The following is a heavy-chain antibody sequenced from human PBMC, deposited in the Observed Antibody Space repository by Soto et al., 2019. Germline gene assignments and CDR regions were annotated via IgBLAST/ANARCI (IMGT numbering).Heavy chain of an antibody. CDR2: ISSSGLTM. D-gene: IGHD2-2*02. CDR3: ARPISPAIQPNYYYYIDV. V-gene: IGHV3-11*01. Sequence: QVQLVESGGGLVKPGGSLRLSCAACGFTFSDYYMSWIRQAPGKGLEWVSYISSSGLTMYYADSVKGRFTISRDNANYSLYLQMNSLRAEDTAVYYCARPISPAIQPNYYYYIDVWGKGTTVTVSS. CDR1: GFTFSDYY. J-gene: IGHJ6*03.